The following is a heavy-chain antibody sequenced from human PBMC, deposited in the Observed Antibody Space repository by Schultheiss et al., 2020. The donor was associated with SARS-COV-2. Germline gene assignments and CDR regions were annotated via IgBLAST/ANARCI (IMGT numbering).Heavy chain of an antibody. CDR1: GGSISSSSYY. CDR2: IYTSGST. CDR3: ARGEDYDYVWGSPKGESKGHFY. D-gene: IGHD3-16*01. V-gene: IGHV4-61*02. Sequence: SETLSLTCTVSGGSISSSSYYWGWIRQPAGKGLEWIGRIYTSGSTNYNPSLKSRVTMSVDTSKNQFSLKLSSVTAADTAVYYCARGEDYDYVWGSPKGESKGHFYWGQGTLVTVSS. J-gene: IGHJ4*02.